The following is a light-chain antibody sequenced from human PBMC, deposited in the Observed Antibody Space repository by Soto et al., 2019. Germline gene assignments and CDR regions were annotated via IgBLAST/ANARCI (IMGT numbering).Light chain of an antibody. CDR2: GAS. Sequence: PGDRVTLSCRASQSVSNNSLTWYQQKPGQAPRLLIYGASTRASSIPARFSGSGSGTDFTLTISSLQPKDFAVFYCQQDYNLPDTFGQGTKLEIK. CDR1: QSVSNNS. J-gene: IGKJ2*01. V-gene: IGKV3D-7*01. CDR3: QQDYNLPDT.